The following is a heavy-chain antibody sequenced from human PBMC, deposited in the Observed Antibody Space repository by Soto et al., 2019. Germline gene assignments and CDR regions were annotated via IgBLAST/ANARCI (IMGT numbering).Heavy chain of an antibody. V-gene: IGHV4-59*01. CDR2: IYYSGST. CDR3: ARDYGSGSYYNLHTFYIDV. J-gene: IGHJ6*03. CDR1: GGSISSYY. D-gene: IGHD3-10*01. Sequence: SETLSLTCTVSGGSISSYYWSWIRQPPGKGLEWIGYIYYSGSTNYNPSLKSRVTISVDTSKNQFSLKLSSVTAADTAVYYCARDYGSGSYYNLHTFYIDVWGKGTTVTVSS.